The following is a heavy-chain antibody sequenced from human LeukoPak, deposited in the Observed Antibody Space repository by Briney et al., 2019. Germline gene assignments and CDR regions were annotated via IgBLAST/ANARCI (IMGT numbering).Heavy chain of an antibody. J-gene: IGHJ4*02. CDR3: VKSPGSGWPV. V-gene: IGHV3-64D*06. D-gene: IGHD6-19*01. Sequence: GGSLRLSCAASGFTSSSYWMHWVRRAPGKGLEYLSAIYSDGSRTYYADSVKGRFTISRDNSKDTLYFEMSSLRVEDTAVYYCVKSPGSGWPVWGQGTLLTVSS. CDR1: GFTSSSYW. CDR2: IYSDGSRT.